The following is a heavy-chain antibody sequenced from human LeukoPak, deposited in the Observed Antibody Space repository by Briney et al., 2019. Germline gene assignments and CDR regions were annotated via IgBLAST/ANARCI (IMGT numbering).Heavy chain of an antibody. Sequence: SETLSLTCTVSGGSISSGGYYWSWIRQHPGKGLEWIGYIYYSGSTYYNPSLKSRVTISVDTSKNQFSLKLSSVTAADTAVYYCVRAEVVTLRFDYWGQGTLVTVSS. D-gene: IGHD4-23*01. J-gene: IGHJ4*02. CDR2: IYYSGST. CDR3: VRAEVVTLRFDY. V-gene: IGHV4-31*03. CDR1: GGSISSGGYY.